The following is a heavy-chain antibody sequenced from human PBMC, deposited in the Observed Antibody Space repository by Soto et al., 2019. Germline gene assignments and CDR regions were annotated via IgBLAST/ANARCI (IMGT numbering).Heavy chain of an antibody. CDR3: ARETTGTTYLGYYYYYYMDV. CDR1: GYTFTSYG. V-gene: IGHV1-18*01. J-gene: IGHJ6*03. D-gene: IGHD1-7*01. Sequence: GASVKVSCKASGYTFTSYGISWVRQAPGQGLEWMGWISAYNGNTNYAQKLQGRVTMTTDTSTSTAYMELRSLRSDDTAVYYCARETTGTTYLGYYYYYYMDVWGKGTTVTVSS. CDR2: ISAYNGNT.